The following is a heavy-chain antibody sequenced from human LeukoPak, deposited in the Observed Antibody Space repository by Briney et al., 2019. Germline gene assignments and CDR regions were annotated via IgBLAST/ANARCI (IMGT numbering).Heavy chain of an antibody. D-gene: IGHD3-3*01. CDR2: ILHSGST. J-gene: IGHJ4*02. V-gene: IGHV4-30-2*01. CDR1: GGSITNDTYY. Sequence: SQTLSLTCAVSGGSITNDTYYWSWIRQPPGKGVEWIGYILHSGSTYYNPSLKSRVTIPIDTSKSQFSLKLSSVTAADTAVYYCAKTRDFWSGCFDYWGQGTLVTVSS. CDR3: AKTRDFWSGCFDY.